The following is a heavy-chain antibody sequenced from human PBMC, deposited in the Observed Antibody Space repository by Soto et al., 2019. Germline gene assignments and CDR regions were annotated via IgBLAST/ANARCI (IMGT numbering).Heavy chain of an antibody. CDR2: IYYSGST. J-gene: IGHJ4*02. V-gene: IGHV4-39*06. D-gene: IGHD3-22*01. CDR3: ARVDSSGYLGMYYFDN. Sequence: TSETLSLTCTVSGGSISSSSYYWGWIRQPPGKGLEWIGSIYYSGSTYYNPSLKSRVTISVDTLYMELSSLSSEDTALYYCARVDSSGYLGMYYFDNWGQGTQVTVSS. CDR1: GGSISSSSYY.